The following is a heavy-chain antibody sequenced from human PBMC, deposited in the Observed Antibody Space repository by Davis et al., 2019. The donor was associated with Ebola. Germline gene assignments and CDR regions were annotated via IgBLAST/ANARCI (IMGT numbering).Heavy chain of an antibody. CDR3: ASQYCSGTRCYTDAFDI. V-gene: IGHV3-7*01. CDR1: GFTFSSYW. CDR2: IKHDGSKK. D-gene: IGHD2-2*02. J-gene: IGHJ3*02. Sequence: GESLKISCEGSGFTFSSYWMSWVRQAPGKGLEWVANIKHDGSKKYYVDSVKGRFTVSRDNARNSVYLQMNSLRAEDTAVYYCASQYCSGTRCYTDAFDIWGQGTMVTVSS.